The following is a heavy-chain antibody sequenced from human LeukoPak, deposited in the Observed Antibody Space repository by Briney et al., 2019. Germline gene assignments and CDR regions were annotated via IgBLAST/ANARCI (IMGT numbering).Heavy chain of an antibody. CDR2: IHSDGSST. J-gene: IGHJ4*02. D-gene: IGHD3-16*01. CDR3: VRDRYYVPDY. CDR1: GFTFSSTW. Sequence: PGGSLRLSCAASGFTFSSTWMHWFRQAPGKGPVWVSRIHSDGSSTIYADSVKGRFTISRDNARNTLYLQMNSPRAEDTAVYYCVRDRYYVPDYWGQGTLVTVSS. V-gene: IGHV3-74*01.